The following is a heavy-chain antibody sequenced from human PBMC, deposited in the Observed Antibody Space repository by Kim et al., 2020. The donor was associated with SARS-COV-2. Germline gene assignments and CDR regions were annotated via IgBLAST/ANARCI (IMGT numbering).Heavy chain of an antibody. V-gene: IGHV4-30-4*01. CDR2: IYYSGST. CDR1: GGSISSGDYY. Sequence: SETLSLTCTVSGGSISSGDYYWSWIRQPPGKGLEWIGYIYYSGSTYYNPSLKSRVTISVDTSKNQFSLKLSPVTAADTAVYYCARGGPNIAAAVGWFDPWGQGTLVTVSS. J-gene: IGHJ5*02. CDR3: ARGGPNIAAAVGWFDP. D-gene: IGHD6-13*01.